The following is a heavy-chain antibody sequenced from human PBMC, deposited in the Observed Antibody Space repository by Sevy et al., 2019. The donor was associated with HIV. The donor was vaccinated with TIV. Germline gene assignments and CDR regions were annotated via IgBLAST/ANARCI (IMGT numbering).Heavy chain of an antibody. CDR3: ARTGVLTHIAVAGTSLIGAFDI. CDR2: ISSSGSTI. CDR1: GFTFSDYY. V-gene: IGHV3-11*01. Sequence: GESLKISCAASGFTFSDYYMSWIRQAPGKGLEWVSYISSSGSTIYYADSVKGRFTISRDNAKNSLYLQMNSLRAEDTAVYYCARTGVLTHIAVAGTSLIGAFDIWGQGTMVTVSS. D-gene: IGHD6-19*01. J-gene: IGHJ3*02.